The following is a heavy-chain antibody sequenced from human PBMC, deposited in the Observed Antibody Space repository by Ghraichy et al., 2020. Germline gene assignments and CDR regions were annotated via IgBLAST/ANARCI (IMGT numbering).Heavy chain of an antibody. CDR3: AREYCSGGRCFFGTGGSHFDY. D-gene: IGHD2-15*01. V-gene: IGHV3-74*01. Sequence: LSLTCAASGFTLNNYWMHWVRQAPGKGLVWVSRIKSDGSSTTYADSVKGRFTISRDNAKNTLYLQMNSLRAEDTAVYYCAREYCSGGRCFFGTGGSHFDYWGQGILVTVSS. J-gene: IGHJ4*02. CDR2: IKSDGSST. CDR1: GFTLNNYW.